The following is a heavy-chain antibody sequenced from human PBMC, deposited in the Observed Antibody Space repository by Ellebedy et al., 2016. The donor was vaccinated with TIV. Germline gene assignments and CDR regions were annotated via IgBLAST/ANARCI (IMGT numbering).Heavy chain of an antibody. Sequence: ASVKVSCXASGYTFTSYDINWVRQATGQGLEWMGWMNPNSGNRGYAQKFQGRVTMTRDTSISTAYMELSSLTSEDTAVYYCARGHMVRGIVIDLYYLDYWGLGTLVAVSS. CDR2: MNPNSGNR. V-gene: IGHV1-8*01. CDR1: GYTFTSYD. CDR3: ARGHMVRGIVIDLYYLDY. D-gene: IGHD3-10*01. J-gene: IGHJ4*02.